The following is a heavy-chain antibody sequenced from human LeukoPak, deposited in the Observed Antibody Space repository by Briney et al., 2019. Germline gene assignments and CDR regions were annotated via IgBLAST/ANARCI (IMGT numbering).Heavy chain of an antibody. J-gene: IGHJ4*02. Sequence: GASVKVSCKASGYTFTGYYMHWVRQAPGQGLEWMGWINPNSGGTNYAQKFQGRVTMTRDTSISTAYMELSRLRSDDTAVYCCARGGSGSGYLYYFDSWGQGTLVSVSS. CDR3: ARGGSGSGYLYYFDS. V-gene: IGHV1-2*02. CDR2: INPNSGGT. CDR1: GYTFTGYY. D-gene: IGHD3-10*01.